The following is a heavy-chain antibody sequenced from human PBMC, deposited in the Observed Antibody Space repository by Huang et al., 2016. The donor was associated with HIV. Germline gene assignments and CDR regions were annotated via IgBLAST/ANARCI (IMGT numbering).Heavy chain of an antibody. D-gene: IGHD2-8*01. CDR3: TWDNKGVDDY. CDR2: IKGGHSGWTR. Sequence: DVELVQFGGGKAKAGGSLRLSCRGSGFKFDDAWISWVRQGPGKRLEGIGGIKGGHSGWTRDYRDSVRSRFTISRDDSRQTSFLELQILEEEDTGRYYCTWDNKGVDDYWGQGSLVVVSS. J-gene: IGHJ4*01. V-gene: IGHV3-15*05. CDR1: GFKFDDAW.